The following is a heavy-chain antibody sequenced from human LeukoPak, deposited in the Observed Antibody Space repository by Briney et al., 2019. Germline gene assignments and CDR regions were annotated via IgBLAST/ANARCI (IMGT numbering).Heavy chain of an antibody. J-gene: IGHJ5*02. CDR1: GYTFTSYY. V-gene: IGHV1-46*01. CDR3: ARAAMVVTDGGQSGWFDP. CDR2: INPSGGST. Sequence: ASVKVSCKASGYTFTSYYMHWVRQAPGRGLEWMGIINPSGGSTSYAQKFQGRVTMTRDTSTSTVYMELSSLRSEDTAVYYCARAAMVVTDGGQSGWFDPWGQGTLVTVSS. D-gene: IGHD4-23*01.